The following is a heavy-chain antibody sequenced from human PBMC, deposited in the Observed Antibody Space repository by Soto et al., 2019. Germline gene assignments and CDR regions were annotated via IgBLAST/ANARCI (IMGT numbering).Heavy chain of an antibody. CDR2: IYYSGST. D-gene: IGHD2-2*01. J-gene: IGHJ4*02. V-gene: IGHV4-61*08. Sequence: NPSETLSLTCTVSGGSISSGGYYWSWIPQHPGKGREWIGYIYYSGSTNYNPSLKSRVTISVDTAKNQFSLKLSSVTAADTAVDYYARAGKNRYCSSTSCFDFDYWGQGTLVTVSS. CDR3: ARAGKNRYCSSTSCFDFDY. CDR1: GGSISSGGYY.